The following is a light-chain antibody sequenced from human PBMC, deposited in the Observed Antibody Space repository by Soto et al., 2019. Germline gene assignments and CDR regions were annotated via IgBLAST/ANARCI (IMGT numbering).Light chain of an antibody. CDR1: QSVSSSY. CDR3: QQYRSSPPWT. V-gene: IGKV3-20*01. Sequence: EIVLTQSPGTLSLSPGERATLSCRASQSVSSSYLAWYQQKPGQAPRLLIYDASSRATGIPDRFSGSGSGTDFTLNISRLEPEDFAVYFCQQYRSSPPWTFGQGTKVEI. J-gene: IGKJ1*01. CDR2: DAS.